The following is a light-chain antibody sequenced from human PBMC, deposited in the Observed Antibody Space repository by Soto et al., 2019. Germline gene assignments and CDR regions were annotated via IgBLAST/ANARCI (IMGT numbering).Light chain of an antibody. CDR2: AND. Sequence: QSVLTQPPSVSGAPGQRLTISCAGTSSNIGAGFDVHWYQQLPGTAPKLLLYANDDWPSGVPDRFSGSTSGTSASLAITGLQAEDAADYYCQSYDNSLLAYVFGGGTKLTVL. V-gene: IGLV1-40*01. J-gene: IGLJ2*01. CDR1: SSNIGAGFD. CDR3: QSYDNSLLAYV.